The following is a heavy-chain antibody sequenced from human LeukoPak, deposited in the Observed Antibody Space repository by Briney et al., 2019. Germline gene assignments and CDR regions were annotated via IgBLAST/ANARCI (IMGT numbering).Heavy chain of an antibody. V-gene: IGHV3-21*01. CDR3: ARDSSGWHHGMDV. CDR1: GFTLSSYS. J-gene: IGHJ6*02. Sequence: GGSLRLSCAASGFTLSSYSMNWVRQAPGKGLEWVSAISSSSSYIHYADSVKGRFTISRDNAKNSLYLQMNSLRADDTAVYYCARDSSGWHHGMDVWGQGTTVTVSS. D-gene: IGHD6-19*01. CDR2: ISSSSSYI.